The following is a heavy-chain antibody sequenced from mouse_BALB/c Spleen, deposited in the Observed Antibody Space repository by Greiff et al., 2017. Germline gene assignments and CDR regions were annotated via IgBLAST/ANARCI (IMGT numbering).Heavy chain of an antibody. J-gene: IGHJ3*01. Sequence: EVMLVESGGGLVKPGGSLKLSCAASGFTFSSDTMSWVRQTPEKRLEWVATISSGGGNTYYPDSVKGRFTISRDNAKNNLYLQMSSLRSEDTALYYCARYYDYWFAYWGQGTLVTVSA. V-gene: IGHV5-9*03. CDR3: ARYYDYWFAY. CDR1: GFTFSSDT. D-gene: IGHD2-4*01. CDR2: ISSGGGNT.